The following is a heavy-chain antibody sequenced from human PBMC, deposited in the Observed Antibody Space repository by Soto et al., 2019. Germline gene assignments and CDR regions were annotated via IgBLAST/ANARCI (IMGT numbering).Heavy chain of an antibody. CDR1: GFAFTSYA. CDR3: AKGYGDYVREVAH. CDR2: IGGTGGTT. Sequence: DVQLLESGGALVQPGASLRLSCATSGFAFTSYAMSWVRQAPGKGLEWVSTIGGTGGTTYSADSVKGRFTISKDDSKNTVYLQMNSLRAEDTGIYYCAKGYGDYVREVAHWGQGTLVTVSS. D-gene: IGHD4-17*01. V-gene: IGHV3-23*01. J-gene: IGHJ4*02.